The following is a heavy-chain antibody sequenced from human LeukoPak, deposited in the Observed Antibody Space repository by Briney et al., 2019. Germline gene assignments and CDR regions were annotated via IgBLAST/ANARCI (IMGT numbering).Heavy chain of an antibody. CDR1: GGSISSGSYY. J-gene: IGHJ4*02. Sequence: SETLSLTCTVSGGSISSGSYYWSWVRQPAGKGLEWIGRIYTSGSTNYNPSLKSRVTISVDTSKNQFSLKLSSVTAADTAVYYWARNSPIDYDFWSGYLFDYGGRGPLATVS. D-gene: IGHD3-3*01. CDR3: ARNSPIDYDFWSGYLFDY. V-gene: IGHV4-61*02. CDR2: IYTSGST.